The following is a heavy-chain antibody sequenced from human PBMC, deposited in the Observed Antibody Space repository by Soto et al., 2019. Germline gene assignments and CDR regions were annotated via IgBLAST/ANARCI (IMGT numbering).Heavy chain of an antibody. CDR2: ISSSSSYI. J-gene: IGHJ1*01. CDR3: AREGGYYDILTGHQEYFQH. CDR1: GFTFSSYS. V-gene: IGHV3-21*01. Sequence: LRLSCAASGFTFSSYSMNWVRQAPGKGLEWVSSISSSSSYIYYADSVKGRFTISRDNAKNSLYLQMNSLRAEDTAVYYCAREGGYYDILTGHQEYFQHWGQGTLVTVSS. D-gene: IGHD3-9*01.